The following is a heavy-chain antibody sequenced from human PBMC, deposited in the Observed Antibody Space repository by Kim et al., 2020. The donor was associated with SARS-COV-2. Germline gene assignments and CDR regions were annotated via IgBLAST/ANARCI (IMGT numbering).Heavy chain of an antibody. CDR2: ISSSSSYI. CDR3: ARDHGIVGATPLVNWFDP. V-gene: IGHV3-21*01. D-gene: IGHD1-26*01. Sequence: GGSLRLSCAASGFTFSSYSMNWVRQAPGKGLEWVSSISSSSSYIYYADSVKGRFTISRDNAKNSLYLQMNSLRAEDTAVYYCARDHGIVGATPLVNWFDPWGQGTLVTVSS. J-gene: IGHJ5*02. CDR1: GFTFSSYS.